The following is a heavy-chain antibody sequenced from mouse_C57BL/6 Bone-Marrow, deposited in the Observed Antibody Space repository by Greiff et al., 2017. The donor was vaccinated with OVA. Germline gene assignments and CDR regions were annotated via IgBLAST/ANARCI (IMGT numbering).Heavy chain of an antibody. V-gene: IGHV1-82*01. J-gene: IGHJ4*01. D-gene: IGHD1-1*01. CDR2: IYPGDGDT. CDR3: ARRNYYYGSGAMDY. CDR1: GYAFSSSW. Sequence: QVQLQQSGPELVKPGASVKISCKASGYAFSSSWMNWVKQRPGKGLEWIGRIYPGDGDTNYNGKFKGKATLTADKSSSTAYMQLGSLTSKDSAVYFCARRNYYYGSGAMDYWGQGTSVTVSS.